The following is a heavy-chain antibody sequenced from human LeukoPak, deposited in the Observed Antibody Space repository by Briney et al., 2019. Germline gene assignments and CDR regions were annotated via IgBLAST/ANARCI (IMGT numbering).Heavy chain of an antibody. J-gene: IGHJ4*02. CDR1: GITFSNAW. CDR2: IKSKTDGGTT. CDR3: TTDREGAPNY. V-gene: IGHV3-15*01. D-gene: IGHD1-26*01. Sequence: GGSLRLSRAASGITFSNAWMTWVRQAPGKGLEWVGRIKSKTDGGTTDYAAPVKGRFTISRDDSKNTLYLQMNSLKIEDTAVYYCTTDREGAPNYWGQGTLVTVSS.